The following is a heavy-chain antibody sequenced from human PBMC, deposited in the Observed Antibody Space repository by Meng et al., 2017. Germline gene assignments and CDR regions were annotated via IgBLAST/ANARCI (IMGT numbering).Heavy chain of an antibody. CDR3: TTRYFDWLFYRVVSDY. Sequence: GESLKISCAASGFTFSNAWMSWVRQAPGKGLEWVGRIKSKTDGGTTDYAAPVKGRFTISRDDSKNTLYLQMNSLKTEDTAVYYCTTRYFDWLFYRVVSDYWGQGNPV. D-gene: IGHD3-9*01. CDR1: GFTFSNAW. J-gene: IGHJ4*01. V-gene: IGHV3-15*01. CDR2: IKSKTDGGTT.